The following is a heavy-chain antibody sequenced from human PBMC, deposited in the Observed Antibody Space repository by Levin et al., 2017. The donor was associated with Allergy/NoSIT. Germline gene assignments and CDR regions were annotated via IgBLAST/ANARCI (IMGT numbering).Heavy chain of an antibody. CDR3: ANDGDCSGGSCYLFDY. J-gene: IGHJ4*02. Sequence: GGSLRLSCAASGFTFSSYAMSWVRQAPGKGLEWVSAISGSGGSTYYADSVKGRFTISRDNSKNTLYLQMNSLRAEDTAVYYCANDGDCSGGSCYLFDYWGQGTLVTVSS. CDR2: ISGSGGST. V-gene: IGHV3-23*01. CDR1: GFTFSSYA. D-gene: IGHD2-15*01.